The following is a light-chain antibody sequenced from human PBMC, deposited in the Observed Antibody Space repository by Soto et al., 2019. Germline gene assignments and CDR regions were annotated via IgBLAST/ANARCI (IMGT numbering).Light chain of an antibody. V-gene: IGKV3-15*01. CDR2: GAS. CDR1: QSLNTD. J-gene: IGKJ5*01. CDR3: QQYKSWPPIT. Sequence: EIVMTQSPATLSVSPWESATLSCRASQSLNTDLAWYQQKPGQAPRLLLYGASTRATGTPTRFSGSGSGTEFTLTISSLQSEDFAIYYCQQYKSWPPITFGQGTRLEIK.